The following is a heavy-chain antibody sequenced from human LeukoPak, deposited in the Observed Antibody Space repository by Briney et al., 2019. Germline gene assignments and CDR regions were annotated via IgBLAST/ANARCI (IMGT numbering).Heavy chain of an antibody. CDR1: GFTFRTYA. V-gene: IGHV3-23*01. CDR2: ISDSGDGT. J-gene: IGHJ4*02. Sequence: GGSLRLSCAASGFTFRTYAMSWVRQAPGKGLEWASGISDSGDGTYYAESVKGRFTISRDNSKNTVFLQMNSLRADNTAKYYCAKDKAPGSWHTPSDFWGQGTLVTVSS. D-gene: IGHD6-13*01. CDR3: AKDKAPGSWHTPSDF.